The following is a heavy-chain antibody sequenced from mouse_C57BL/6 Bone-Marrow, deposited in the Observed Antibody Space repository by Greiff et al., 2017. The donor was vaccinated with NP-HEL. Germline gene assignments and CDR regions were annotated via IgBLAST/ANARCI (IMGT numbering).Heavy chain of an antibody. D-gene: IGHD2-3*01. CDR2: IDPANGNT. J-gene: IGHJ3*01. CDR3: ARGYYPPGFAY. Sequence: EVQLQQSVAELVRPGASVKLSCTASGFNIKNTYMPWVKQRPEQGLEWIGRIDPANGNTKYAPKFQGKATITADTASNTAYLQLSSLTSEDTAIYYCARGYYPPGFAYWGQGTLVTVSA. V-gene: IGHV14-3*01. CDR1: GFNIKNTY.